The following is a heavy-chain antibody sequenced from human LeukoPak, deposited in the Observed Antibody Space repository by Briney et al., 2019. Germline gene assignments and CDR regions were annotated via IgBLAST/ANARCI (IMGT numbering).Heavy chain of an antibody. CDR1: GFTVSSNY. CDR3: ARDEGQYGMDV. CDR2: ISSSSSYI. V-gene: IGHV3-21*01. Sequence: GGSLRLSCAASGFTVSSNYMSWVRQAPGKGLEWVSSISSSSSYIYYADSVKGRFTISRDNAKNSLYLQMNSLRAEDTAVYYCARDEGQYGMDVWGQGTTVTVSS. J-gene: IGHJ6*02.